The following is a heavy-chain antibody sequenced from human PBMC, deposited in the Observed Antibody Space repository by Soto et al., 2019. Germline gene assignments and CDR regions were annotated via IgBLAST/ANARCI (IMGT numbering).Heavy chain of an antibody. J-gene: IGHJ6*02. CDR2: ISYDGSNK. Sequence: GGSLRLSCAASGFTFSSYGMHWVRQAPGKGLEWVAVISYDGSNKYYADSVKGRFTISRDNSKNTLYLQMNSLRAEDTAVYYCAKSSTYCSGGSCQLRFLGLNYGMDVWGQGTTVTVSS. CDR3: AKSSTYCSGGSCQLRFLGLNYGMDV. D-gene: IGHD2-15*01. V-gene: IGHV3-30*18. CDR1: GFTFSSYG.